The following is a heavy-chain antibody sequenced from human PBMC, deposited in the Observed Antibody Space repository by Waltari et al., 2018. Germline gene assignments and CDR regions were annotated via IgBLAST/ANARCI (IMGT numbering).Heavy chain of an antibody. CDR3: ARSGDYYYYGMDV. CDR1: GFTFSSYD. CDR2: ISYDGSNK. V-gene: IGHV3-30*01. Sequence: QVQLVESGGGVVQPGRSLRLSCAASGFTFSSYDMHWVRQAPGKGLEWVAVISYDGSNKYYADSVKGRFTISRDNSKNTLYLQMNSLRAEDTAVYYCARSGDYYYYGMDVWGQGTTVTVSS. J-gene: IGHJ6*02. D-gene: IGHD1-26*01.